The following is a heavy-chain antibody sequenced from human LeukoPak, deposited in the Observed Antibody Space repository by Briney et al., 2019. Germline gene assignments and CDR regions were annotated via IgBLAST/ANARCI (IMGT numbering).Heavy chain of an antibody. CDR2: IYSGGST. CDR3: ARGKWLQFQSEFDY. D-gene: IGHD5-24*01. J-gene: IGHJ4*02. V-gene: IGHV3-53*01. CDR1: GFTVSSNY. Sequence: GGSLRLSCAASGFTVSSNYMSWVRQAPGKGLEWVSVIYSGGSTYYADSVKGRFTISRDNSKNTLYLQMNSLRAEDTAVYYCARGKWLQFQSEFDYWGQGSLVTVSS.